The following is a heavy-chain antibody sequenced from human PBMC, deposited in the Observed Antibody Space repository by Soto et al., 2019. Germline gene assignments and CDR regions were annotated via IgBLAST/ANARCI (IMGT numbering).Heavy chain of an antibody. J-gene: IGHJ4*02. CDR1: GFTFDDYA. Sequence: GGSLRLSCAASGFTFDDYAMHWVRQAPGKGLEWVSGISWNSGSIGYADSVKGRFTISRDNAKNSLYLQMNSLRAEDTALYYCARGKDSRFLVFDWLLFDYWGQGTLVTVSS. D-gene: IGHD3-9*01. V-gene: IGHV3-9*01. CDR3: ARGKDSRFLVFDWLLFDY. CDR2: ISWNSGSI.